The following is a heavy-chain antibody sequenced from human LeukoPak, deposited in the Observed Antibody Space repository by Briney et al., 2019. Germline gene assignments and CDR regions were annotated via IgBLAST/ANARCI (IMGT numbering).Heavy chain of an antibody. CDR3: AAAGRGSLDY. CDR2: ISSDGSST. Sequence: GGSLRLSCAASGFTLSSFWMHWVRQAPGKGLEWVSRISSDGSSTNYADSVKGRFAISRDAAKNTLFLQINSLRAEDTAVYFCAAAGRGSLDYWDQGTLVTVSS. J-gene: IGHJ4*02. V-gene: IGHV3-74*01. CDR1: GFTLSSFW. D-gene: IGHD3-16*01.